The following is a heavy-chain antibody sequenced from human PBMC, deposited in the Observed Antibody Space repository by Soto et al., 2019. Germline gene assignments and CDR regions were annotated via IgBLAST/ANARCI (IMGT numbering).Heavy chain of an antibody. CDR1: GYRFTSYW. V-gene: IGHV5-10-1*01. J-gene: IGHJ3*02. CDR3: ASLDYLGRGAFDI. D-gene: IGHD5-12*01. CDR2: IDPSDSYT. Sequence: GESLKISCKGSGYRFTSYWISWVRQMPGKGLEWMGRIDPSDSYTNYSPSFQGHVTISADKSISTAYLQWSSLKASDTAMYYSASLDYLGRGAFDIWGQGTMVTV.